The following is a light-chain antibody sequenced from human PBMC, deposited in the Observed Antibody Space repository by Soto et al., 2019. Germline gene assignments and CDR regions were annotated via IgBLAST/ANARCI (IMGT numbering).Light chain of an antibody. V-gene: IGLV1-44*01. CDR1: TSNIGSNT. Sequence: QSVLSQPPSASGTPGQRVTIYCSGSTSNIGSNTVSWYQQLPQRAPKLLIFSNDQRPSGVPDRFSGSKSGTSASLAISGLQSEDEADYYCSSYASGSLGVVFGGGTKVTVL. CDR3: SSYASGSLGVV. J-gene: IGLJ2*01. CDR2: SND.